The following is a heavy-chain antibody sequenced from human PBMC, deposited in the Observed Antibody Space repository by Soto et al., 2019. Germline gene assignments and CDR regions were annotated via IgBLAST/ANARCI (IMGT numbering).Heavy chain of an antibody. Sequence: QVQLVESGGGVVQPGRSLRLSCAASGFTFRSYGMHWVRQAPGKGLEWVAVIWYDGRNKYYADSVKGRFTISRDNYKNKLYLQMNRLRDEDTAVYYCARDVAYSSSGSITYYFDYWGQGTLVTVSS. V-gene: IGHV3-33*01. CDR3: ARDVAYSSSGSITYYFDY. CDR1: GFTFRSYG. CDR2: IWYDGRNK. J-gene: IGHJ4*02. D-gene: IGHD6-13*01.